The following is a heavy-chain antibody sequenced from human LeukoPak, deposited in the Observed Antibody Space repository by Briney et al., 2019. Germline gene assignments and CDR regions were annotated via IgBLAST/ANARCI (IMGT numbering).Heavy chain of an antibody. Sequence: SETLSLTCIVSGGSISSSSYYWGCIRQPPGKGLEWIGSMYYSGSTYYNPSLKGRVTISVDTSKNQFSLKLSSVTAADTAVYYCARLSPDYGGKELIDYWGQGTLVTVSS. J-gene: IGHJ4*02. CDR1: GGSISSSSYY. CDR2: MYYSGST. CDR3: ARLSPDYGGKELIDY. D-gene: IGHD4-23*01. V-gene: IGHV4-39*07.